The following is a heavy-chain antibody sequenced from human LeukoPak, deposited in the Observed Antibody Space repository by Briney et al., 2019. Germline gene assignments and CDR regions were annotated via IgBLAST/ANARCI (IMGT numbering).Heavy chain of an antibody. D-gene: IGHD2-15*01. Sequence: PGGSLRLSCATSGFTFSTYGMHWVRQAPGKGLEWVAFIRHDGSYKYYADSVKGRFTISRDNSKSTLYLQMNSLRAEDTALYYCAKVGRDVYCSGGSCLWNYFDYWGQGTLVTVST. CDR1: GFTFSTYG. J-gene: IGHJ4*02. CDR3: AKVGRDVYCSGGSCLWNYFDY. CDR2: IRHDGSYK. V-gene: IGHV3-30*02.